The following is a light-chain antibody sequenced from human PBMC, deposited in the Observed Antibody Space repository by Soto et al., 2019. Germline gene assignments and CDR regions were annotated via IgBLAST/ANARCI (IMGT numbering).Light chain of an antibody. CDR2: AAS. Sequence: DIQMTQSPSSLSASVGDRVTITCRASQGINTYLAWYQQRPGKAPNLLIYAASTLQSGVPSRFTGSGSGTDFTLTISSLQPEDVATYYCQKYAAAPLTFGPGTKVDIK. CDR1: QGINTY. J-gene: IGKJ3*01. V-gene: IGKV1-27*01. CDR3: QKYAAAPLT.